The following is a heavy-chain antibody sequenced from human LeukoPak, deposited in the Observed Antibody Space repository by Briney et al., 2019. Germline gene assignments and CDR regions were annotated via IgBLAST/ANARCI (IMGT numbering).Heavy chain of an antibody. CDR3: ARDWGGLRPFDF. Sequence: PSGTLSLTCAVSGDSFSSNNWWNWIRQPPGKGLEWIGEIFHSGATNYNPSLKSRVTISVDKSKNQFSLELTSVTAADTAVYYCARDWGGLRPFDFWGQGTLVTVSS. V-gene: IGHV4-4*02. CDR2: IFHSGAT. D-gene: IGHD3-16*01. CDR1: GDSFSSNNW. J-gene: IGHJ4*02.